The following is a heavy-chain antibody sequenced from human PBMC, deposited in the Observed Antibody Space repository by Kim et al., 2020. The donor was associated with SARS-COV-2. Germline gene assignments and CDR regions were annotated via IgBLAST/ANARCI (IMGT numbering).Heavy chain of an antibody. D-gene: IGHD2-21*02. CDR3: ARTLEENCGGGCWPLYFDY. Sequence: GGSLRLSCAASGFTFSSYGMHWVRQAPGKGLEWVAIMWYDGSKKVYADSVKGRFTVSRDNSKNIMYLQMDSLRAEDTAIYYCARTLEENCGGGCWPLYFDYWGQGTLVTVSS. CDR2: MWYDGSKK. J-gene: IGHJ4*02. V-gene: IGHV3-33*01. CDR1: GFTFSSYG.